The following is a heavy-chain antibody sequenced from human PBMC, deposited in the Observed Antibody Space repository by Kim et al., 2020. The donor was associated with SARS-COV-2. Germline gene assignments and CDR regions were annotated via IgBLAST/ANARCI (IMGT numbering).Heavy chain of an antibody. J-gene: IGHJ4*02. CDR3: ARDHARYCSGGSCYFDY. Sequence: VKCRFTISRDNSKNTLYLQMNSLRAEDTAVYYCARDHARYCSGGSCYFDYWGQGTLVTVSS. D-gene: IGHD2-15*01. V-gene: IGHV3-30*01.